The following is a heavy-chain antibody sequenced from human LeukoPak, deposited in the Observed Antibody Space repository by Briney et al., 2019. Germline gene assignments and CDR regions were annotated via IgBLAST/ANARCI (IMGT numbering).Heavy chain of an antibody. CDR3: ARASPHYYDSSGYHNWFDP. CDR1: GSISSSNYY. Sequence: SETLSLTCTVSGSISSSNYYWGWIRQPPGKGPEWIGSIYYSGSTHYNPSLKSRVNISIDTSKNQFSLKLSSVTAADTAVYYCARASPHYYDSSGYHNWFDPWGQGTLVTVSS. D-gene: IGHD3-22*01. J-gene: IGHJ5*02. V-gene: IGHV4-39*07. CDR2: IYYSGST.